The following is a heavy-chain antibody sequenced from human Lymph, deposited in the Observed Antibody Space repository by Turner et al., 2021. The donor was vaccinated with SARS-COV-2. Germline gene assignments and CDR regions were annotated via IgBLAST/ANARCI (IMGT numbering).Heavy chain of an antibody. D-gene: IGHD1-26*01. J-gene: IGHJ6*02. CDR3: ARGRYSGGGMDV. CDR2: MNPNSGNT. V-gene: IGHV1-8*01. CDR1: EYTFTSYD. Sequence: QVQLVQPGAEVKKPGASVKVSCKASEYTFTSYDINWVRQATGQGLGWRGWMNPNSGNTGYAQKFQGRVTMTKNISISTAYMELSTLRSEDTAVYYYARGRYSGGGMDVWGQGTTVTVSS.